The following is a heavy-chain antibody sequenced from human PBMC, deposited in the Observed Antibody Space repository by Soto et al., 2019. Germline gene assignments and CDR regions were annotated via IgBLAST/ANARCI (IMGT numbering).Heavy chain of an antibody. D-gene: IGHD2-21*02. CDR1: GYTFTTLS. CDR2: INAGSGYT. V-gene: IGHV1-3*01. Sequence: QVQLVQSGAEVRRSGASVKVSCKASGYTFTTLSMHWVRQAPGQSLEWMGYINAGSGYTKYSQNFQGRVTITRDTLASTAYMELSSLRSEDTAVYYCASQYCGDYCSVNYWGQGTLVTVSS. J-gene: IGHJ4*02. CDR3: ASQYCGDYCSVNY.